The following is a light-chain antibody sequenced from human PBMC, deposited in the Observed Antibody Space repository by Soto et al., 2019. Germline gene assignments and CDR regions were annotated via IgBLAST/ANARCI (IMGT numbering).Light chain of an antibody. CDR3: SSCTSSSTLV. CDR1: SSDVGGYNF. CDR2: DVT. J-gene: IGLJ2*01. V-gene: IGLV2-14*01. Sequence: QSALTQPASVSGSPGQSITISCTGTSSDVGGYNFVSWYQQHPGKAPKLMIYDVTNRPSGVSNRFSGSKSGNTASLTISGXXXXXXXDYYCSSCTSSSTLVFGGGTKLTV.